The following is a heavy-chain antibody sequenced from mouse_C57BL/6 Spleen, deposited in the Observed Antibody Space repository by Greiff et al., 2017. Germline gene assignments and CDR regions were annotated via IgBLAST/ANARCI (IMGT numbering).Heavy chain of an antibody. CDR1: GFTFSSYA. CDR3: AREDDYDCFDY. CDR2: ISDGGSYT. D-gene: IGHD2-4*01. V-gene: IGHV5-4*01. J-gene: IGHJ2*01. Sequence: EVKLVESGGGLVKPGGSLKLSCAASGFTFSSYAMSWVRQTPEKRLEWVATISDGGSYTYYPDNVKGRFTISRDNAKNNLYLQMSHLKSEDTSMYYCAREDDYDCFDYWGQGTTLTVSS.